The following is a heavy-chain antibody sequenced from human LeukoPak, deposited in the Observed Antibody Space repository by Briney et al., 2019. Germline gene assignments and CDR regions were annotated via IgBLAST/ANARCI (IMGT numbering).Heavy chain of an antibody. V-gene: IGHV3-7*01. J-gene: IGHJ4*02. CDR1: GFTFSSYW. CDR3: ARDRYYDSSGNAGDY. Sequence: PGGSLRLSCAASGFTFSSYWMSWVRQAPGKGLEWVANIKQDGSEKYYVDSVKGRFTISRDNAKNSLYLQMNSLRAEDTAVYYCARDRYYDSSGNAGDYWGQGTLVTVSS. D-gene: IGHD3-22*01. CDR2: IKQDGSEK.